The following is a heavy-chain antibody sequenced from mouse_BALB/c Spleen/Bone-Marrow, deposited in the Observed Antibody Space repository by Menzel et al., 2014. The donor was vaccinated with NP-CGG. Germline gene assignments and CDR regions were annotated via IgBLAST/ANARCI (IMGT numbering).Heavy chain of an antibody. Sequence: EVKLQEPGGGLVQPGGSRKLSCAASGFTFSSFGMHWVRQAPERGLEWVAYISSGSSTIFYADTVKGRFTISRDNPKNTLFLQMTSLRSEDTAMYYCTRGGNWEDFDYWGQGTTLTVSS. J-gene: IGHJ2*01. D-gene: IGHD4-1*01. CDR3: TRGGNWEDFDY. V-gene: IGHV5-17*02. CDR1: GFTFSSFG. CDR2: ISSGSSTI.